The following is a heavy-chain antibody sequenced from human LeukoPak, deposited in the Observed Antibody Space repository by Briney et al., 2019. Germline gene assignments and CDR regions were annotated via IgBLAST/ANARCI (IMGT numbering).Heavy chain of an antibody. V-gene: IGHV3-23*01. D-gene: IGHD5-12*01. CDR2: ISASGTQT. CDR3: AKEKIVALTPEY. Sequence: GGSLRLSCTASGFTFRSYAMSWVRQTPEKGLEWDSSISASGTQTYYADSVKGRFTVSRDNSQNTVYLQMNSLRAEDTALYYCAKEKIVALTPEYWGQGTLLTVSS. CDR1: GFTFRSYA. J-gene: IGHJ4*02.